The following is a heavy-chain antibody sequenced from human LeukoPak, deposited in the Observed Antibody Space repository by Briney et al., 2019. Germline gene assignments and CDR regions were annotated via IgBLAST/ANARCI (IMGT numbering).Heavy chain of an antibody. CDR2: ISSRGHNT. CDR1: GFTFSSYA. J-gene: IGHJ4*02. D-gene: IGHD5-12*01. CDR3: ANAGYSDSDWSYWFGY. V-gene: IGHV3-23*01. Sequence: PGGSLRLSCAASGFTFSSYALNWVRQAPGKGLEWVSSISSRGHNTYYADSVRGRFTISRDNSKNTLFLQINSLRAEDTAAYYCANAGYSDSDWSYWFGYWGQGTLVTVSS.